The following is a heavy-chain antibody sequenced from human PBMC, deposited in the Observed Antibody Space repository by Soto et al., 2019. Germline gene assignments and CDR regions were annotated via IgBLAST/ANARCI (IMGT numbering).Heavy chain of an antibody. D-gene: IGHD5-12*01. CDR1: GFTVSSYE. CDR2: ISISGGTI. V-gene: IGHV3-48*03. Sequence: PGGSLRLSCAASGFTVSSYEMDWVRQAPGKGLEWVAYISISGGTIYYGDSVEGRFTISRDNADNSLYPQMNSLRAEDTAVYYCTKEKSVINSGYDAFDIWGRGTVVTVSS. CDR3: TKEKSVINSGYDAFDI. J-gene: IGHJ3*02.